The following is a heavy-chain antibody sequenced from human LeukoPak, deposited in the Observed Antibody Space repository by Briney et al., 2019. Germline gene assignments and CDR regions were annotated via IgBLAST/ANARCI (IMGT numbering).Heavy chain of an antibody. CDR2: ISGSGGST. J-gene: IGHJ4*02. CDR3: ARGGIVGATPTNDY. D-gene: IGHD1-26*01. Sequence: GGSLRLSCAASGFTFSSYAMSWVRQAPGKGLEWVSAISGSGGSTYYADSVKGRFTISRDNSKNTLYLQMNSLRAEDTAVYYCARGGIVGATPTNDYWGQGTLVTVSS. CDR1: GFTFSSYA. V-gene: IGHV3-23*01.